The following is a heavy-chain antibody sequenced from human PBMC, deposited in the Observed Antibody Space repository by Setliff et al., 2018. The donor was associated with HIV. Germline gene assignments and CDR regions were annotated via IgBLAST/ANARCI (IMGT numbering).Heavy chain of an antibody. CDR2: IYQSGSS. CDR3: ARSGCKGGSCWSHSVMVY. J-gene: IGHJ4*02. V-gene: IGHV4-59*08. Sequence: PSETLSLTCTVSGGSISSHYWSWIRQPPGKGLEWIGNIYQSGSSYSNPSLKSRVTISIDTSKNQLSLKLSSVTAADSAVYYCARSGCKGGSCWSHSVMVYWGQGALVTVSS. CDR1: GGSISSHY. D-gene: IGHD2-15*01.